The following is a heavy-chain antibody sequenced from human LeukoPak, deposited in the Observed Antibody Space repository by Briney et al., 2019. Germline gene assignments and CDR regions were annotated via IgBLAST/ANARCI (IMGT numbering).Heavy chain of an antibody. D-gene: IGHD3-16*01. J-gene: IGHJ3*02. CDR2: LYTSGST. Sequence: SETLSLTCTVSGYSISSGYYWGWIRQPPGKGLEWIGRLYTSGSTNYNPSLKSRVTISVDTSKNRFSLKLSSVTAADTAVYYCVITVKVSAFDIWGQGTMVTVSS. V-gene: IGHV4-38-2*02. CDR1: GYSISSGYY. CDR3: VITVKVSAFDI.